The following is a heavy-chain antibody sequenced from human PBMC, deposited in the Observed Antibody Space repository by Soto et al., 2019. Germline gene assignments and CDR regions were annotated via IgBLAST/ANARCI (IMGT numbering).Heavy chain of an antibody. Sequence: GGSLRLSCAASGFIFSNSWMSWVRQAPGKGLEWVANIKQDGSQKYYVDSVKGRFTISRDNAKNSLYLQMNSLRAEDTAVYYCAKPQVDCSSTTCYSDYYYYYGMDVWGQGTTVTVSS. CDR3: AKPQVDCSSTTCYSDYYYYYGMDV. CDR2: IKQDGSQK. V-gene: IGHV3-7*03. D-gene: IGHD2-2*01. J-gene: IGHJ6*02. CDR1: GFIFSNSW.